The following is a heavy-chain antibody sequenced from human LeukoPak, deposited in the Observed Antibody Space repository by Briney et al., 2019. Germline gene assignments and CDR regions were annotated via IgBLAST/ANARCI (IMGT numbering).Heavy chain of an antibody. Sequence: GGSLRLSCAASGFTFSSYGMHWVRQAPGKGLVWVSRINSDGSSTTYADSVKGRFTISRDNAKNTLYLQMNSLRAEDTAVYYCARTIGSKNAFDIWGQGTMVTVSS. J-gene: IGHJ3*02. CDR1: GFTFSSYG. D-gene: IGHD1-26*01. V-gene: IGHV3-74*01. CDR3: ARTIGSKNAFDI. CDR2: INSDGSST.